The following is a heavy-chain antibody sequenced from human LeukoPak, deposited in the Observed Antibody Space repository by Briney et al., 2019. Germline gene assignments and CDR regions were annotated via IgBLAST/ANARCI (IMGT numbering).Heavy chain of an antibody. CDR3: AREEGAAGESLDF. Sequence: SETLSLTCSVPGGSITGHFWSWLRQAPGKTLGWLGYVHDSGATDYNPSLKTRLTISLHTSTNQFFLRLTAVTAADTGFYYCAREEGAAGESLDFWGQGTMVTVSS. V-gene: IGHV4-59*11. CDR1: GGSITGHF. CDR2: VHDSGAT. J-gene: IGHJ3*01. D-gene: IGHD2-8*02.